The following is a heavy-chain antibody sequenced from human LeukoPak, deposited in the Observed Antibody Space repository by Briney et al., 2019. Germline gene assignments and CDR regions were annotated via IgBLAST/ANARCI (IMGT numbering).Heavy chain of an antibody. CDR1: GFTFSSYSM. CDR2: MYLGGTT. J-gene: IGHJ4*02. V-gene: IGHV4-4*02. Sequence: SGGSLRLSCAASGFTFSSYSMNWVRQAPGKGLEWIGEMYLGGTTNFNPSLKSRVTILIDKSKNQLSLQLTSVTAADTAVYYCAGLEGRYSTDWFYFFDYWGQGALVTVSS. CDR3: AGLEGRYSTDWFYFFDY. D-gene: IGHD6-19*01.